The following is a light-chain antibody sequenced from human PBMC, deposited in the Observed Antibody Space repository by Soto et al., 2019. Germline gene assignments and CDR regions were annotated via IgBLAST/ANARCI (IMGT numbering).Light chain of an antibody. CDR3: MQGLLTPQT. J-gene: IGKJ1*01. CDR2: LGF. CDR1: QSLLYSNGNNY. Sequence: DIVMTQSPLSLPVTPGEPASISCRSSQSLLYSNGNNYLDWYLQKPGHSTQLMIYLGFNRASGVPDRFSGTASGTDFTLKISRVEAEDVGVSYCMQGLLTPQTFGQGTKVEIK. V-gene: IGKV2-28*01.